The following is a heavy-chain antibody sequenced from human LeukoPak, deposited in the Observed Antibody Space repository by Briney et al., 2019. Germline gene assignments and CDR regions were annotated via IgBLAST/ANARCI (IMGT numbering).Heavy chain of an antibody. J-gene: IGHJ3*02. CDR2: INHSGST. CDR1: GGPFSGYY. D-gene: IGHD6-13*01. Sequence: PSETLSLTCAVYGGPFSGYYWSWIRQPPGKGLEWIGEINHSGSTNYNPSLKSRVTISVDTSKNQFSLKLSSVTAADTAVYYCARGPPNSSSWDGDAFDIWGQGAMVTVSS. V-gene: IGHV4-34*01. CDR3: ARGPPNSSSWDGDAFDI.